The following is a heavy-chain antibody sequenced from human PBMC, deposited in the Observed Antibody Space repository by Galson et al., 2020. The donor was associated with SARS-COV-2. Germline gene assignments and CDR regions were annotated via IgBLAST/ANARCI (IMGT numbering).Heavy chain of an antibody. CDR1: GYTFTSYA. D-gene: IGHD3-22*01. J-gene: IGHJ4*02. V-gene: IGHV7-4-1*02. CDR3: ARGQFQYDSNLHTNY. Sequence: ASVKVSCKASGYTFTSYAMNWVRQAPGQGLEWMGWINTNTGNPTYAQGFTGRFVFSLDTSVSTAYLQISSLKAEDTAVYYCARGQFQYDSNLHTNYWGQGTLVTVSS. CDR2: INTNTGNP.